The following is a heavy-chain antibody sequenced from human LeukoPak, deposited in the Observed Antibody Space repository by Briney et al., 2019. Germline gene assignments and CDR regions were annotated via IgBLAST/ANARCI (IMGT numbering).Heavy chain of an antibody. Sequence: SETLSLTCTVSGGSISSYYWSWIRQPPGKGREWIGYIYYSGSTNYNPSLKSRVTISVDTSKNQFSLKLSSVTAADTAVYYCARDLIVGAAIYYMDVWGKGTTVTVSS. V-gene: IGHV4-59*01. J-gene: IGHJ6*03. CDR2: IYYSGST. D-gene: IGHD1-26*01. CDR3: ARDLIVGAAIYYMDV. CDR1: GGSISSYY.